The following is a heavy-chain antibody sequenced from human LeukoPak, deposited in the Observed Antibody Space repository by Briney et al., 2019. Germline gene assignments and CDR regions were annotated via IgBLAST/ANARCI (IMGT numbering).Heavy chain of an antibody. CDR1: GGSISSSSYY. CDR3: ARDPGYSCGLDV. V-gene: IGHV4-39*07. D-gene: IGHD6-19*01. CDR2: IYYSGST. Sequence: SETLSLTCTVSGGSISSSSYYWGWIRQPPGKGLEWIGSIYYSGSTYYNPSLKSRVTISVDTSKNQFSLKLSSVTAADTAVYYCARDPGYSCGLDVWGKGTTVTVSS. J-gene: IGHJ6*04.